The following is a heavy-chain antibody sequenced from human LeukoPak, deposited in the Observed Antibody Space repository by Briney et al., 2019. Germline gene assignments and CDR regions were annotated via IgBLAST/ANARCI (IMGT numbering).Heavy chain of an antibody. J-gene: IGHJ4*02. Sequence: GGSLRLSCAASGFTFSSYSMNWVRQAPGKGLEWLSYIRSSSSAIYYADSVKGRFTISTDNAKNSLYLQMNSLRDEDTAVYYCVRDRYYSFDQWVQGTVVNDSS. CDR3: VRDRYYSFDQ. D-gene: IGHD1-26*01. V-gene: IGHV3-48*02. CDR2: IRSSSSAI. CDR1: GFTFSSYS.